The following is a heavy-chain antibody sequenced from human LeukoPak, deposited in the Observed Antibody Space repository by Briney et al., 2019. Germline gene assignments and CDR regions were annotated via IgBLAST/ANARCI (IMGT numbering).Heavy chain of an antibody. CDR1: GVSINSHY. CDR2: IYYTGTT. Sequence: SETLSLTCTVSGVSINSHYWNWVRQPPGKGLEWIGHIYYTGTTNYNPSLKSRVTISVDRSKNHFSLKLKSVTNADTAVYYCARAGPWQIDPWGQGILVTVSS. V-gene: IGHV4-59*11. CDR3: ARAGPWQIDP. D-gene: IGHD3-10*01. J-gene: IGHJ5*02.